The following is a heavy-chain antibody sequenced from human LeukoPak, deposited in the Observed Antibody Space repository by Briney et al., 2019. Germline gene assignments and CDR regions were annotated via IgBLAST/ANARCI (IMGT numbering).Heavy chain of an antibody. Sequence: GASVTVSCKASGYTFTGYYMHWVRQAPGQGREWMGWINPNSGGTNYAQKFQGWVTMTRDTSISTAYMELSRLRSDDTAVYYCARGGTMVRGVKGYYYGMDVWGKGTTVTVSS. CDR2: INPNSGGT. CDR3: ARGGTMVRGVKGYYYGMDV. CDR1: GYTFTGYY. J-gene: IGHJ6*04. D-gene: IGHD3-10*01. V-gene: IGHV1-2*04.